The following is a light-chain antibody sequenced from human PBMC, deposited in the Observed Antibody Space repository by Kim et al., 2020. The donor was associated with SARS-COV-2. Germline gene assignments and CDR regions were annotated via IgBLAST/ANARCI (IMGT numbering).Light chain of an antibody. J-gene: IGKJ2*03. CDR2: GAS. V-gene: IGKV1-39*01. CDR1: QSVSIN. CDR3: QQTFSTHYS. Sequence: DIEMTQSPSALSASVGDRVTITCRATQSVSINLNWYQQRPGKAPRLLIYGASTLQSGVPSRFSGSGSGTGFTLTISSLQPEDFAIYYSQQTFSTHYSFGQGTKLEI.